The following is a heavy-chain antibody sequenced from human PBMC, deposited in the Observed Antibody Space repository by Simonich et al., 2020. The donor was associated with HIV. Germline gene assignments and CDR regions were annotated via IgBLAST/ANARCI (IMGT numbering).Heavy chain of an antibody. CDR1: GGTFSSNA. V-gene: IGHV1-2*06. Sequence: QVQLVQSGAEVKKPGSSVKVSCKASGGTFSSNAFTWVRQAPGQGLEWMGRVNPNRGGTDYPQKFQGRVTMTRDTSITPAYMELSRLRSDDTAFYYCATHGPGSYSSALDIWGQGTRVTVSS. J-gene: IGHJ3*02. CDR2: VNPNRGGT. CDR3: ATHGPGSYSSALDI. D-gene: IGHD1-26*01.